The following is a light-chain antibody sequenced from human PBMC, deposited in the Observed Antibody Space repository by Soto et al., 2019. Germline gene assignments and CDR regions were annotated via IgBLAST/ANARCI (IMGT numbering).Light chain of an antibody. CDR2: DGS. CDR1: QTVRNNY. CDR3: QQRINWPPLT. J-gene: IGKJ4*01. Sequence: EIVLTQSPVTLSLSPGERATLSCRASQTVRNNYLAWYQQKPGQAPRLLIYDGSNRATGIPARFSGSGSGTDFTLTISSLEPEDFAVYYCQQRINWPPLTFGGGTKVDIK. V-gene: IGKV3-11*01.